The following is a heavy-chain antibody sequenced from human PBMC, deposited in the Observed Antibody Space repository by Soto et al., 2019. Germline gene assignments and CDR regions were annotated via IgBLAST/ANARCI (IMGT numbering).Heavy chain of an antibody. D-gene: IGHD2-21*01. Sequence: EVQLVESGGGLVKPGGSLRLSCAASGFTFNTYDMNWVRQAPGKGLEWVSSITTSSAYIYYADSLKGRLIISRDNAKNSLFLQMNSLRAEDTAVYYCVRSGTSRLLRHSWFDTWGQGTLVTVSS. CDR1: GFTFNTYD. V-gene: IGHV3-21*01. CDR2: ITTSSAYI. J-gene: IGHJ5*02. CDR3: VRSGTSRLLRHSWFDT.